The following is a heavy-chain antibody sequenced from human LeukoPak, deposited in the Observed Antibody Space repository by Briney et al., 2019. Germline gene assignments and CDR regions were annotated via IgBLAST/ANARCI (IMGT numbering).Heavy chain of an antibody. CDR3: ARDRVHLYYDSSGYLTPPGAFDI. J-gene: IGHJ3*02. V-gene: IGHV1-2*04. Sequence: ASVKRSCRASGYTFTGYYMHWVRQAPGQGLEWMGWINPNSGGTNYAQKFQGWATMTRDTSISTAYMELSRLRSDDTAVYYCARDRVHLYYDSSGYLTPPGAFDIWGQGTMVTVSS. CDR1: GYTFTGYY. D-gene: IGHD3-22*01. CDR2: INPNSGGT.